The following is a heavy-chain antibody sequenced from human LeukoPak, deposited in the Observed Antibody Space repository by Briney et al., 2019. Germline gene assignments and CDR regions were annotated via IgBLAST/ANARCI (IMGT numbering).Heavy chain of an antibody. CDR2: IYPGDSDT. J-gene: IGHJ4*02. V-gene: IGHV5-51*01. D-gene: IGHD6-19*01. CDR1: GYSFTSYW. CDR3: ARHSLKQWLPPGY. Sequence: GESLKISCKGSGYSFTSYWIGWVRQMPGKGLEWMGIIYPGDSDTGYSPSFQGQVTISADKSISTAYLQWSSLKASDTAMYYCARHSLKQWLPPGYWGQGTLVTVSS.